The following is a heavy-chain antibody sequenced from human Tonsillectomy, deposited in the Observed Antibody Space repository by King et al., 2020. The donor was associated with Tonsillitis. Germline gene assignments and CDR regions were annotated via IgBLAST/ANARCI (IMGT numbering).Heavy chain of an antibody. CDR2: ISYDGNNK. V-gene: IGHV3-30*18. CDR3: AKDGERYCSNTRCCGGARVVGMDV. Sequence: VQLVESGGGVVQPGRSLRLSCAASGFTFSTYGMHWVRQAPGKGLEWVAVISYDGNNKYYADSVRGRFTISRDNSKNTLYLQMNSLRAEDTAVYHCAKDGERYCSNTRCCGGARVVGMDVWGQGTTVAVSS. CDR1: GFTFSTYG. J-gene: IGHJ6*02. D-gene: IGHD2-2*01.